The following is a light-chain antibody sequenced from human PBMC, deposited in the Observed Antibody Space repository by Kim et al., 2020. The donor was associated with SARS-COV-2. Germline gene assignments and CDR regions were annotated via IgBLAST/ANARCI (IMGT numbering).Light chain of an antibody. CDR2: AAN. Sequence: DVQMTQSPSSVSASVGDRVTITCRASQGVGSRVAWYQQKPGKAPKLLIFAANNLQSGVPSTFSGSGFGTDFTLTISSLQPEDFATYYCQQANNFPYTFGQGTKLEI. CDR3: QQANNFPYT. CDR1: QGVGSR. V-gene: IGKV1-12*01. J-gene: IGKJ2*01.